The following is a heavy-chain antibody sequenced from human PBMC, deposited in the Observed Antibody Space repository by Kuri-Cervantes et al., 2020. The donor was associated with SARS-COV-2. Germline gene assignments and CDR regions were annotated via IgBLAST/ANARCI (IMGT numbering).Heavy chain of an antibody. Sequence: ESLMIHCPVSGYSISSSYYWSWLRQPPGKGLEWSGEINHSGSTSYNPSLKSRVTISVDTSKTQFSLKLSSVTAADTAVYFCARPYGDDLNWYFDLWGRGTLVTVSS. CDR2: INHSGST. D-gene: IGHD4-17*01. J-gene: IGHJ2*01. CDR3: ARPYGDDLNWYFDL. V-gene: IGHV4-38-2*01. CDR1: GYSISSSYY.